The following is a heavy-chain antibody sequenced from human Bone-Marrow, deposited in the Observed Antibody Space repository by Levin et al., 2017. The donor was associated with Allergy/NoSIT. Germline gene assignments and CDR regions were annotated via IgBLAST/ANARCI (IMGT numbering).Heavy chain of an antibody. CDR2: MNPNSGHT. V-gene: IGHV1-8*01. CDR1: GYTFISYD. D-gene: IGHD3-3*01. J-gene: IGHJ5*02. CDR3: ARGGEVLSGFYDATPSNWFDP. Sequence: ASVKVSCKASGYTFISYDINWVRQAIGQGLEWMGWMNPNSGHTGYLQKFSVRFPLTRNTSTNTAYMELSSLRSDDTAVYFCARGGEVLSGFYDATPSNWFDPWGQGTLVSVAS.